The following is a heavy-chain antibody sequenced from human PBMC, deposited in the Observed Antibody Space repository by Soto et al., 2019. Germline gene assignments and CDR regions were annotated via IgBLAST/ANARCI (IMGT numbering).Heavy chain of an antibody. V-gene: IGHV4-30-2*01. CDR3: ARDLWGYCGTDCYPLDV. CDR2: MYHSGST. D-gene: IGHD2-21*02. J-gene: IGHJ6*02. Sequence: PSETLSLTCAVSGGSISSGGYSWTWIRQPPGKGLEWIGYMYHSGSTYYNPSLKSRVTISVDRSKNQLSLKLNSVTAADTAVYYCARDLWGYCGTDCYPLDVWGQGTTVTVSS. CDR1: GGSISSGGYS.